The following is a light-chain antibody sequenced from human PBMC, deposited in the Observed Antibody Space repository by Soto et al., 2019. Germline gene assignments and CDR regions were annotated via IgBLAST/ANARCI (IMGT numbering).Light chain of an antibody. CDR1: QSVSSIY. Sequence: IVLTPSPGTLSLSPGERATLYCRTSQSVSSIYLGWYQQKPGQAPRLLMYGASSRATGIPERFSGSGSGADFTLTNSRLEPEDFAVYYCQQYGSSPRTFGQGTKVDI. CDR3: QQYGSSPRT. J-gene: IGKJ1*01. V-gene: IGKV3-20*01. CDR2: GAS.